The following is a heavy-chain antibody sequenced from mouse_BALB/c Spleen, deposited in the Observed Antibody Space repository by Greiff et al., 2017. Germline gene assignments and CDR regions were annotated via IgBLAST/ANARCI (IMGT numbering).Heavy chain of an antibody. V-gene: IGHV14-3*02. J-gene: IGHJ2*01. CDR1: GFNIKDTY. Sequence: VQLQQSGAELVKPGASVKLSCTASGFNIKDTYMHWVKQRPEQGLEWIGRIDPANGNTKYDPKFQGKATITADTSSNTAYLQLSSLTSEDTAMYYCARHSSPLLRLPGYLDYWGQGTTLTVSS. CDR2: IDPANGNT. CDR3: ARHSSPLLRLPGYLDY. D-gene: IGHD1-2*01.